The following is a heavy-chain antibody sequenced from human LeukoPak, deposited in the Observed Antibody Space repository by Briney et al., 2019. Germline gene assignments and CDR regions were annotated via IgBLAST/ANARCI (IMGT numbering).Heavy chain of an antibody. V-gene: IGHV3-30*18. D-gene: IGHD2-21*01. CDR2: ISYDGSNK. J-gene: IGHJ3*02. Sequence: GGSLRLSCAASGFTFSSYGMHWVRQAPGKGLEWVAVISYDGSNKYYADSVKGRFTISRDNSKNTLYLQMNSLRAEDTAVYYCANLCVALTRPDAFDIWGQGTMVTVSS. CDR3: ANLCVALTRPDAFDI. CDR1: GFTFSSYG.